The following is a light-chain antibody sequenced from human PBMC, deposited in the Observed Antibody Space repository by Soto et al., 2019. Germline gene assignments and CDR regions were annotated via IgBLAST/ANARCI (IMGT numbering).Light chain of an antibody. Sequence: EIVLTQSPATLSSSPGETAILSCRASQYVGSRLAWYQHKPGQAPRLLIYYMSKRATGIPARFSGSGSGTDFTLTISSLEPEDFAVYYCQQHSNWPLTFGGGTKVDIK. CDR1: QYVGSR. CDR3: QQHSNWPLT. V-gene: IGKV3-11*01. J-gene: IGKJ4*01. CDR2: YMS.